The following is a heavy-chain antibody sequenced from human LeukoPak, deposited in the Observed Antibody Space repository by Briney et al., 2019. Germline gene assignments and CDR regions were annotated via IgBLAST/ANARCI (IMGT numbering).Heavy chain of an antibody. CDR2: IYYNGGT. V-gene: IGHV4-59*01. D-gene: IGHD6-19*01. Sequence: SETLSLTCTVSGGSINGYYWSWIRQPPGRGLEWIGYIYYNGGTNYNPSLKSRVTISVDTSGNQFSLKLSSVTAADTAVYYCARGEIRLAGTLDHWGQGTLVTVSS. J-gene: IGHJ4*02. CDR1: GGSINGYY. CDR3: ARGEIRLAGTLDH.